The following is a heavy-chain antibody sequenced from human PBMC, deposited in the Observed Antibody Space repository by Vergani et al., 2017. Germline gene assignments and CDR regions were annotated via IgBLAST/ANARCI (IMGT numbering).Heavy chain of an antibody. J-gene: IGHJ6*03. D-gene: IGHD1-14*01. CDR3: ATDRRKNYFYFYMDV. CDR2: IHNSGST. CDR1: GGSISGGGYY. Sequence: QVRLQESGPGLLKPSQTLSLTCTVSGGSISGGGYYWNWIRQRPGKGLEWIGYIHNSGSTYYKPSLESRLTLSLDTSKNQFSLKLSSVTAADTAVYYCATDRRKNYFYFYMDVWGKGTTVTVSS. V-gene: IGHV4-31*03.